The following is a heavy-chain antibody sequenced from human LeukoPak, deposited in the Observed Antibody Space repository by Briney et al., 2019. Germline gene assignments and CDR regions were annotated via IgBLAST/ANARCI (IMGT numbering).Heavy chain of an antibody. D-gene: IGHD6-25*01. CDR3: ARSGPEGSGWIEELPCFDY. V-gene: IGHV3-66*01. Sequence: GGSLRLSCAASGFTVSSNYMSWVRQAPGKGLEWVSVIYSGGSTYYADSVKGRFTISRDNSKNTLYLQMNSLRAEDTAVYYCARSGPEGSGWIEELPCFDYWGQGTLVTVSS. J-gene: IGHJ4*02. CDR1: GFTVSSNY. CDR2: IYSGGST.